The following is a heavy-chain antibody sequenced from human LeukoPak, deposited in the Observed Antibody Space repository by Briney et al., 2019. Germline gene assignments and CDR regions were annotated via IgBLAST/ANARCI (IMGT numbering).Heavy chain of an antibody. J-gene: IGHJ4*02. CDR2: INIHGNIT. CDR3: ARVGYSSNPIDY. CDR1: GFTFSSYW. Sequence: GGSLRLSCAASGFTFSSYWMHWVRQAPGKGLVWVSRINIHGNITSYADSVRGRFTISRDNARNTLYLQMNSLRAEDTAVYYCARVGYSSNPIDYWGQGTLVTVSS. V-gene: IGHV3-74*01. D-gene: IGHD6-13*01.